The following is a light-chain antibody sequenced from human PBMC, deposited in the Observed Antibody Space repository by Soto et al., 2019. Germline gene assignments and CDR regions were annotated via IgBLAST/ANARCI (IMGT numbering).Light chain of an antibody. Sequence: QSVLTQPASVSGSPGQSITISCTGTSSDVGGYNYVSSYQQHPGKAPKLMIYDVSNRPSGVSNRFSGSKSGNTASLTISGLQAEDEADYYCSSYTSSSWVFGGGTKLTVL. CDR1: SSDVGGYNY. V-gene: IGLV2-14*01. CDR2: DVS. CDR3: SSYTSSSWV. J-gene: IGLJ3*02.